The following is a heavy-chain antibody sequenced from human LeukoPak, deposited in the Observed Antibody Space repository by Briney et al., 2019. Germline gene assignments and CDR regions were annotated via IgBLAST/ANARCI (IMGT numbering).Heavy chain of an antibody. Sequence: PGGSLRLSCAASGFTFRRYSMNWVRQAPGKGLEWVSSISSVSSYIYYADSVKGRFTISRDNTEDSLYLQMNSLGAEDTAVYYCTRGSNYDSYYYFMDVWGKGTTVTVSS. CDR1: GFTFRRYS. D-gene: IGHD4-11*01. CDR3: TRGSNYDSYYYFMDV. CDR2: ISSVSSYI. V-gene: IGHV3-21*01. J-gene: IGHJ6*03.